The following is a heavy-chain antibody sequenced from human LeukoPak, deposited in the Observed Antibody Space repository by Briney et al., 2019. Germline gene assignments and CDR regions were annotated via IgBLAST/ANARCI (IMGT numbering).Heavy chain of an antibody. CDR3: AREGGFYRPLDY. J-gene: IGHJ4*02. CDR2: VRLDGRT. Sequence: SETLSLTCAVSGGSVSSTNWWTWFRQPPGKGLEWIGEVRLDGRTNYNPSLTGRLTMSVDLYENHISLKLTSVTAADTAVYYCAREGGFYRPLDYSGQGTLVTVSS. V-gene: IGHV4-4*02. D-gene: IGHD3-3*01. CDR1: GGSVSSTNW.